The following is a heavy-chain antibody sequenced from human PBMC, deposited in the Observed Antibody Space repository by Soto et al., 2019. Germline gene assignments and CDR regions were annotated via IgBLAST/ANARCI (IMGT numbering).Heavy chain of an antibody. V-gene: IGHV4-4*07. CDR3: ARDGRAAAGNYYYYYGMDV. CDR2: IYTSGST. D-gene: IGHD6-13*01. CDR1: GGSISSYY. Sequence: TLSLTCTVSGGSISSYYWSWIRQPAGKGLEWIGRIYTSGSTNYNPSLKSRVTMSVDTSKNQFSLKLSSVTAADTAVYYCARDGRAAAGNYYYYYGMDVWGQGTTVTVSS. J-gene: IGHJ6*02.